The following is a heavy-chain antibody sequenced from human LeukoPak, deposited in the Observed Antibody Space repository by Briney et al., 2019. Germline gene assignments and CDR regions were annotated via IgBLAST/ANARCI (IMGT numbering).Heavy chain of an antibody. CDR1: GDSVSSSNYY. J-gene: IGHJ6*02. CDR2: LYYDGRT. D-gene: IGHD1-26*01. CDR3: ARGRSNYYGMDV. Sequence: PSETLSLTCTVFGDSVSSSNYYWAWFRQPPGKGLDWIGSLYYDGRTYYSPSLESRVTVSVDTSKNQFALKLTSVTAADTAVYYCARGRSNYYGMDVWGQGTTVTVSS. V-gene: IGHV4-39*01.